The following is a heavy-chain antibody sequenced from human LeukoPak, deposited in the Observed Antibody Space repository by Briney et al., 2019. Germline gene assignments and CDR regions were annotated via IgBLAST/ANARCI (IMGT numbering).Heavy chain of an antibody. V-gene: IGHV3-13*01. Sequence: GGSLRLSCATSGFTFSTYWMSWVRQATGKGLEWVSAIGTAGDIYYPGSVKGRFTISRENAKNSLYLQMNSLRAGDTAVYYCARERWFGELSYGMDVWGQGTTVTVSS. CDR2: IGTAGDI. CDR3: ARERWFGELSYGMDV. J-gene: IGHJ6*02. D-gene: IGHD3-10*01. CDR1: GFTFSTYW.